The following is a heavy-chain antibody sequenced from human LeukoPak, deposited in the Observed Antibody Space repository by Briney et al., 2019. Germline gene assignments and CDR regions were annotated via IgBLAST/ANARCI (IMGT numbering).Heavy chain of an antibody. J-gene: IGHJ4*02. Sequence: GGSLRLSCAASGFTFSSYSMNWVRQAPGKGLEWVSSISSSSSYIYYADSVKGRFTISRDNAKNSLYLQMNSLRAEDTAVYYCARDIKVGATKYYFDYWGQGTLVTVSS. D-gene: IGHD1-26*01. CDR3: ARDIKVGATKYYFDY. CDR2: ISSSSSYI. V-gene: IGHV3-21*01. CDR1: GFTFSSYS.